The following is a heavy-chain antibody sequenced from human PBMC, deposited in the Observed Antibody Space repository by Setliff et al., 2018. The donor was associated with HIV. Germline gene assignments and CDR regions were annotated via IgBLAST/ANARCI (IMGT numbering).Heavy chain of an antibody. J-gene: IGHJ4*02. CDR1: GFTFSSYA. CDR3: ARVDYYDSSGYFDY. Sequence: GGSLRLSCAASGFTFSSYAMHWVRQAPGKGLEYVSAISSNGGSTYYADSVKGRFTISRDNSKNTLYLQMGSLRAEYMAVYYCARVDYYDSSGYFDYWGQGTLVTVSS. D-gene: IGHD3-22*01. V-gene: IGHV3-64*02. CDR2: ISSNGGST.